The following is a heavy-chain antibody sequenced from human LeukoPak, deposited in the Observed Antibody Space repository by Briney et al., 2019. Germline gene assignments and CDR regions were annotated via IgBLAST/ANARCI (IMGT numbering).Heavy chain of an antibody. CDR3: AKVVVIGAILGYYFDY. CDR2: INSDGSST. J-gene: IGHJ4*02. D-gene: IGHD2-2*01. Sequence: PGGSLRLPCAASGFTFSSYWMHWVRQAPGKGLVWASRINSDGSSTSYADSVKGRFTISRDNAKNTLYLQMNSLRAEDTAVYYCAKVVVIGAILGYYFDYWGQGTLVTVSS. CDR1: GFTFSSYW. V-gene: IGHV3-74*01.